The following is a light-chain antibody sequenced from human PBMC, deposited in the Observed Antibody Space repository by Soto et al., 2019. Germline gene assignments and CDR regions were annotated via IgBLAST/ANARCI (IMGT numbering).Light chain of an antibody. CDR3: QQHSSYPAT. CDR2: DAS. Sequence: QLTQSQSYLSASVGDRVTTTCRASQDSTKYLAWYQQKPGKAPNLLIYDASTLHSGVPSRFSGSGSGTDFTLTVSSLQPEDFATYYCQQHSSYPATFGGGTKVDI. J-gene: IGKJ4*01. CDR1: QDSTKY. V-gene: IGKV1-9*01.